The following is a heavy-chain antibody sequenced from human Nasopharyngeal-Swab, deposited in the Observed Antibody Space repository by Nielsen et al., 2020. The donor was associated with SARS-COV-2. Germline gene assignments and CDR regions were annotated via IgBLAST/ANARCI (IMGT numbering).Heavy chain of an antibody. CDR3: ARLVLWDDDYYGSGSYADY. Sequence: RQAPGKGLEWIGSIYYSGSTYYNPSLKSRVTISVDTSKNQFSLKLSSVTAADTAVYYCARLVLWDDDYYGSGSYADYWGQGTLVTVSS. CDR2: IYYSGST. D-gene: IGHD3-10*01. J-gene: IGHJ4*02. V-gene: IGHV4-39*01.